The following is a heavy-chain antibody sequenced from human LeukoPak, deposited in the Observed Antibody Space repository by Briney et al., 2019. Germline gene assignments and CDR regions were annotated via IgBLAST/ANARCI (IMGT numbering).Heavy chain of an antibody. CDR3: ALRDGSGSYYPTQNWFDP. CDR2: FYPEDGET. V-gene: IGHV1-24*01. Sequence: ASVTVSCMLSGYTLTELSMQWVRQAPGKWLEWMGGFYPEDGETIYAQKFQGRVTMTEHTSTDTAYMELSRMRSEDTAVYYCALRDGSGSYYPTQNWFDPWGQGTLVTVSS. CDR1: GYTLTELS. J-gene: IGHJ5*02. D-gene: IGHD3-10*01.